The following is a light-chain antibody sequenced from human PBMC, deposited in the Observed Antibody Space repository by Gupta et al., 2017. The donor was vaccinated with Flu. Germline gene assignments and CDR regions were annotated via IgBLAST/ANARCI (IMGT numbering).Light chain of an antibody. CDR3: QQYNNWPPWT. Sequence: AWSQQKPGQAPRLLISDASTTATGVPARFSGSASGPEFTPPSSRLQSADFAVYYCQQYNNWPPWTFGQVTTVEI. CDR2: DAS. J-gene: IGKJ1*01. V-gene: IGKV3-15*01.